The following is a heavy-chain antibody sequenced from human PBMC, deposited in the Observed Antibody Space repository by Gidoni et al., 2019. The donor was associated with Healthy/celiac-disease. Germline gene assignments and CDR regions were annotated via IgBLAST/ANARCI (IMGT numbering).Heavy chain of an antibody. CDR1: GFPFSSYG. D-gene: IGHD2-15*01. J-gene: IGHJ5*02. CDR2: ISYDGSNK. CDR3: AKGRVGNWFDP. Sequence: QVQLVESGGGGVQPGRSLRLSCAASGFPFSSYGMHWVRQAPGKGLEWVAVISYDGSNKYYADSVKGRFTISRDNSKNTLYLQMNSLRAEDTAVYYCAKGRVGNWFDPWGQGTLVTVSS. V-gene: IGHV3-30*18.